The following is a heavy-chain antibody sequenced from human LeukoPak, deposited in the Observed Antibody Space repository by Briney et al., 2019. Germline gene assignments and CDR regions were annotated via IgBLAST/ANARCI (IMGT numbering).Heavy chain of an antibody. CDR2: ISTDGSDK. D-gene: IGHD2-15*01. V-gene: IGHV3-30-3*01. CDR1: RFTFRSYP. Sequence: PGGSLGLSCAASRFTFRSYPMHWVRQAPGKGLEWVAVISTDGSDKHYRDSVKGRFTISRDNSKNTLYLQMNSLRAEDTAVYYCVRDSAVAAADYYFDYWGQGTLVTVSP. J-gene: IGHJ4*02. CDR3: VRDSAVAAADYYFDY.